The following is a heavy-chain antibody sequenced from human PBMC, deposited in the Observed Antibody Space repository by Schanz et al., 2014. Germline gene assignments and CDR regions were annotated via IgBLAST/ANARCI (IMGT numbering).Heavy chain of an antibody. D-gene: IGHD3-3*01. CDR2: ISPSSGGT. CDR3: ARESVSRTRLFDP. CDR1: GYTFTNHY. J-gene: IGHJ5*02. V-gene: IGHV1-2*06. Sequence: QVQVIQSGPEVKKPGASVKVSCKASGYTFTNHYLHWVRQAPGQGLEWMGRISPSSGGTNYAQNFQGRVTMTKDTSINTVYMELSTLTSDDTAVYYCARESVSRTRLFDPWGQGTLVTV.